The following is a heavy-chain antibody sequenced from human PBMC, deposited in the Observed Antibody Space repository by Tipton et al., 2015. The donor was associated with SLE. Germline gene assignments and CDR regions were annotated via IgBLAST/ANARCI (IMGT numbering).Heavy chain of an antibody. J-gene: IGHJ4*02. D-gene: IGHD1-26*01. CDR1: GGSITSSGYY. Sequence: GLVKPSETLSLICTLSGGSITSSGYYWGWSRQSPGKGLEWIGTIHYSGITYYNPSLRTRVTMSVETSNNQCSLKVTSVTATDTALYYCARQTTGEGQWVFDSWGQGTLVTVSS. CDR3: ARQTTGEGQWVFDS. V-gene: IGHV4-39*01. CDR2: IHYSGIT.